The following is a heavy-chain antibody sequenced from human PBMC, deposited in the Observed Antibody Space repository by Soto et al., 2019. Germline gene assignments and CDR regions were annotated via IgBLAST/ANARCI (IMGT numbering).Heavy chain of an antibody. Sequence: QVQLQQWGAGLLKPSETLSLTCAVYGGSFSGYYWSWIRQPPGKGLEWIGEINHSGSTNYNPSLKRRVTISVDTSKNQFSLKLSSVTAADTAVYYCASRPPTFMAARLGNWFDPWGQGTLVTVSS. CDR1: GGSFSGYY. CDR2: INHSGST. J-gene: IGHJ5*02. D-gene: IGHD6-6*01. CDR3: ASRPPTFMAARLGNWFDP. V-gene: IGHV4-34*01.